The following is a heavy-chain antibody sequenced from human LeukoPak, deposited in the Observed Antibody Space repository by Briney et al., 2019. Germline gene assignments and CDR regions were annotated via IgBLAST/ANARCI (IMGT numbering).Heavy chain of an antibody. CDR1: GFTFSSYA. Sequence: GRSLRLSCAASGFTFSSYAMHWVRQAPGKGLEWVAVISYDGSNKYYADSVKGRFTISRDNSKNTLYLQMNSLRAEDTAVYYCARGPPGYDYYYMDVWGRGTTVTVSS. CDR2: ISYDGSNK. V-gene: IGHV3-30*04. J-gene: IGHJ6*03. CDR3: ARGPPGYDYYYMDV.